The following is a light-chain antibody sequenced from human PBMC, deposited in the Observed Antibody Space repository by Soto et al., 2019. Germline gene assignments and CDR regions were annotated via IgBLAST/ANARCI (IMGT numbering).Light chain of an antibody. CDR2: DAS. V-gene: IGKV3-11*01. CDR1: QSVSSY. CDR3: QHRSNWPLT. Sequence: EIVLTQSPGTLSLSPGERATLSCRASQSVSSYLAWYQQKPGQAPRLLIYDASNTATGIPDRFSGSGSGTDFTLTISSLEPEDFAIYYCQHRSNWPLTFGGGTKVEIK. J-gene: IGKJ4*01.